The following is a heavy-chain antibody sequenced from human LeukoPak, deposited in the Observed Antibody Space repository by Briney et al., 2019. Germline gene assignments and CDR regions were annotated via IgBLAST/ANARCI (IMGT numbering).Heavy chain of an antibody. CDR3: ARGKVGFGEFYYYYGMDV. J-gene: IGHJ6*02. CDR2: MNPNSGNT. Sequence: ASVKVSCKASGYTFTSYDINWVRQATGQGLEWMGWMNPNSGNTNYAQKLQGRVTMTTDTSTSTAYMELRSLRSDDTAVYYCARGKVGFGEFYYYYGMDVWGQGTTVTVSS. CDR1: GYTFTSYD. V-gene: IGHV1-8*01. D-gene: IGHD3-10*01.